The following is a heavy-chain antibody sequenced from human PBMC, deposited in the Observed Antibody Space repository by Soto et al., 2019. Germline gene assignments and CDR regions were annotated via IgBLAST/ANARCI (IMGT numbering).Heavy chain of an antibody. J-gene: IGHJ6*02. D-gene: IGHD6-13*01. CDR1: GFTFSSYA. V-gene: IGHV3-23*01. CDR2: ISGSGGST. CDR3: AKDQVEAPPTPYSSSWYYYYYGMDV. Sequence: GGSLRLSCAASGFTFSSYAMSWVRQAPGKGLEWVSAISGSGGSTYYADSVKGRFTISRDNSKNTLYLQMNSLRAEDTAVYYCAKDQVEAPPTPYSSSWYYYYYGMDVWGQGTTVTVSS.